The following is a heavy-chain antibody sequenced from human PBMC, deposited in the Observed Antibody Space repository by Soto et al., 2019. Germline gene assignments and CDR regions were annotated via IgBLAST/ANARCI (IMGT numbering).Heavy chain of an antibody. CDR2: VHHSWGS. J-gene: IGHJ6*02. V-gene: IGHV4-59*08. D-gene: IGHD1-26*01. CDR3: ARKGFGQLHGLVDV. Sequence: QVQLQESGPGLVKPSETLSLSCTVSGGSISSYYWSWFRQSPGKRMEWIGYVHHSWGSSYNPSLQARTAISLDTSTSKFSMKVTSVTATDTAVYYCARKGFGQLHGLVDVWGQGPTVTFSS. CDR1: GGSISSYY.